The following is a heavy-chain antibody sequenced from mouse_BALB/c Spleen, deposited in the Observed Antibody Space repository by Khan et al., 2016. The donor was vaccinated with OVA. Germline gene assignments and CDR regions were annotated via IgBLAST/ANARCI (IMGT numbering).Heavy chain of an antibody. J-gene: IGHJ4*01. Sequence: LVESGPELKKPGETVKISCKASGYTFTTYGMNWVNQSPGKALKWMGWINTYTGEPTYADDFKGRFAFSLETSASTAYLQINNLTTEDTATYFYARPTYFSYTLDYWGQGTSVTVSS. CDR2: INTYTGEP. V-gene: IGHV9-3-1*01. CDR3: ARPTYFSYTLDY. CDR1: GYTFTTYG. D-gene: IGHD2-10*01.